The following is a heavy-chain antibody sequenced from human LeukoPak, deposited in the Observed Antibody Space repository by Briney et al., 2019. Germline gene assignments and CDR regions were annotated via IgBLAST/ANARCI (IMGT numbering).Heavy chain of an antibody. Sequence: SVKVSCKASGGTFSSYAISWVRQAPGQGLEWMGGIIPIFGTANYAQRFQGRVTITTDESTSTAYMELSSLRSEDTALYYCARGDRRIQLWFDYWGQGTLVTVSS. CDR2: IIPIFGTA. CDR1: GGTFSSYA. V-gene: IGHV1-69*05. D-gene: IGHD5-18*01. J-gene: IGHJ4*02. CDR3: ARGDRRIQLWFDY.